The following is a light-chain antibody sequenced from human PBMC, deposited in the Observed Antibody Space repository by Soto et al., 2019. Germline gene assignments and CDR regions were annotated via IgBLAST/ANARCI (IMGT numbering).Light chain of an antibody. CDR1: SSDVGRYNY. CDR2: EVT. Sequence: QSVLTQPPSASGSPGQSVTISCTGTSSDVGRYNYVSWYQHHPGKAPKLMIHEVTKRPSGVPDRFSGSKSGNTASLTVSGLQGEDEADYYCSSYAGSNNLVFGGGTKLTVL. CDR3: SSYAGSNNLV. V-gene: IGLV2-8*01. J-gene: IGLJ2*01.